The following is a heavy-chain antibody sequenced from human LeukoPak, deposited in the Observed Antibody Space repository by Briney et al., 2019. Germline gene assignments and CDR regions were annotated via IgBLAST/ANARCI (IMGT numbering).Heavy chain of an antibody. Sequence: SETLSLTCSVSGGSINTYYWTWIRLSPGKGLDWIGYIYYSGTTNYNPSLKSRVSMSVDTSRNQFSLRLSSVTAADTAVYYCARGLATTVTTHAFDIWGQGTMVTVSS. CDR2: IYYSGTT. V-gene: IGHV4-59*12. CDR1: GGSINTYY. D-gene: IGHD4-17*01. CDR3: ARGLATTVTTHAFDI. J-gene: IGHJ3*02.